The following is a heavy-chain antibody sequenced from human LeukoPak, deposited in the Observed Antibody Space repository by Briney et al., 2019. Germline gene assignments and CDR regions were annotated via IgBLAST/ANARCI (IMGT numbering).Heavy chain of an antibody. CDR2: IYYSGST. V-gene: IGHV4-39*01. CDR1: GGSISSSSYY. Sequence: SETLSLTCTVSGGSISSSSYYWGWIRQPPGKGLEWIGSIYYSGSTYYNPSLKSRVTISVDTSKNQFSLKLSSVTAADTAVYYCARVSIVGATTGGWYFDYWGQGTLVTVSS. J-gene: IGHJ4*02. CDR3: ARVSIVGATTGGWYFDY. D-gene: IGHD1-26*01.